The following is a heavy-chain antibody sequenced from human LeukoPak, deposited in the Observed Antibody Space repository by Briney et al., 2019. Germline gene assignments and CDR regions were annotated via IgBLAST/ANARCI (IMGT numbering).Heavy chain of an antibody. Sequence: GGSLRLSCAASGFTVSSNYMSWVRQAPGKGLEWVSVIYSGGSTYYADSVKGRFTISRDNSKNTLYLQMNSLRAEDTAVYYCAKGSMFRGYSYGIFDYWGQGTLVTVSS. D-gene: IGHD5-18*01. CDR3: AKGSMFRGYSYGIFDY. CDR2: IYSGGST. V-gene: IGHV3-53*01. CDR1: GFTVSSNY. J-gene: IGHJ4*02.